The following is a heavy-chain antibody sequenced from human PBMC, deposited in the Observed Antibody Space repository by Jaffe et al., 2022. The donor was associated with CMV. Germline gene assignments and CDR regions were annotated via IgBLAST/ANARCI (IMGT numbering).Heavy chain of an antibody. CDR2: ISSDGRTT. D-gene: IGHD1-26*01. Sequence: QVQLVESGGGVVQPGRSLRLSCVASGFTFSTYGMHWVRQAPGRGLEWVAVISSDGRTTYYGDSVKGRFTISRDNSKSTLYLQMNSLRPDDTAVYYCAKYVWDEDNSDYWGQGTLVTVSS. CDR1: GFTFSTYG. J-gene: IGHJ4*02. CDR3: AKYVWDEDNSDY. V-gene: IGHV3-30*18.